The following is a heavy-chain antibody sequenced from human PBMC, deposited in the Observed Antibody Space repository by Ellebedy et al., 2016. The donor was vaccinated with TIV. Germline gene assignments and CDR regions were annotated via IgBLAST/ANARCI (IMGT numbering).Heavy chain of an antibody. J-gene: IGHJ4*02. CDR2: IIPIFGTA. CDR1: GGTFSSYA. V-gene: IGHV1-69*13. CDR3: ATSSVVVAATLDY. Sequence: SVKVSXKASGGTFSSYAISWVRQAPGQGLEWMGGIIPIFGTANYAQKFQGRVTITADESTSTAYMELSSLRSEDTAVYYCATSSVVVAATLDYWGQGTLVTVSS. D-gene: IGHD2-15*01.